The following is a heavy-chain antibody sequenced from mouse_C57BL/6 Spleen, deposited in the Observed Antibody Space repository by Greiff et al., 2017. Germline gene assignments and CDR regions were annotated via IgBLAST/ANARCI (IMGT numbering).Heavy chain of an antibody. D-gene: IGHD3-3*01. J-gene: IGHJ3*01. CDR1: GYAFSSSW. CDR2: IYPGDGDT. V-gene: IGHV1-82*01. Sequence: QVQLKQSGPELVKPGASVKISCKASGYAFSSSWMNWVKQRPGQGLAWIGRIYPGDGDTNYNGKFKGQAPLTADKSSSTAYMQLSSLTSADSSVYVCARGTLTWCAYWGQGTLVTVSA. CDR3: ARGTLTWCAY.